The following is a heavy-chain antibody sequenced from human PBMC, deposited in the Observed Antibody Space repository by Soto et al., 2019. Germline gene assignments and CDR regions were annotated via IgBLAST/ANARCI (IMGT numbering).Heavy chain of an antibody. CDR2: VYYGGST. CDR3: AGGDYYHSSGYYFYYYTMDV. CDR1: GGSISGSSYY. J-gene: IGHJ6*02. D-gene: IGHD3-22*01. Sequence: SETLSLTCTVSGGSISGSSYYWGWIRQPPGKGLEWIGNVYYGGSTYYNPSLKSRVTISVETPKSQFSLKLSSVTAADTAVYYCAGGDYYHSSGYYFYYYTMDVWGQGTTVTVSS. V-gene: IGHV4-39*01.